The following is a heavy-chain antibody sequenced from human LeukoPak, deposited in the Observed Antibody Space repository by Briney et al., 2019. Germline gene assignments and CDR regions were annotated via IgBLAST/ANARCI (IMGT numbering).Heavy chain of an antibody. J-gene: IGHJ3*02. CDR2: INAGNGNT. V-gene: IGHV1-3*01. D-gene: IGHD6-6*01. CDR3: ARDRGVAARRTRDAFDI. Sequence: GASVKVSCEASGYTFTSYAMHWVRQAPGQRLEWMGWINAGNGNTKYSQKFQGRVTITRDTSASTAYMELSSLRSEDTAVYYCARDRGVAARRTRDAFDIWGQGTMVTVSS. CDR1: GYTFTSYA.